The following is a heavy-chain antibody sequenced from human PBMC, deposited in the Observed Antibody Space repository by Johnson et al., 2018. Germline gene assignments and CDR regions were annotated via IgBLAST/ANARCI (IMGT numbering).Heavy chain of an antibody. V-gene: IGHV3-33*08. CDR3: AREAEYSVEYFQY. CDR2: IWFDGTNK. Sequence: QVQLVESGGGLVQPGRTLRLSCAASRFTSDDYGMHWVRQAPGKGLEWLALIWFDGTNKYHADSVKGRFTISRDNSKNTLYLQMNRRRGEDTAVYYCAREAEYSVEYFQYWGQGTLVTVSS. D-gene: IGHD5/OR15-5a*01. J-gene: IGHJ1*01. CDR1: RFTSDDYG.